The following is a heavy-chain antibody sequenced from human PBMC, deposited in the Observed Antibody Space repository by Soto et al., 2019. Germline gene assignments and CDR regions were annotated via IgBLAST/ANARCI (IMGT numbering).Heavy chain of an antibody. CDR2: INPDNGNT. Sequence: ASVKVSCKASGYTFTRYTINWVRQAPGQRLEWMGWINPDNGNTKSSQKFQDRVIITRDTSASTAYMDLSSLRSEDTAVYYCARAIATGKIDPCGQGTLVTVTS. V-gene: IGHV1-3*01. J-gene: IGHJ5*02. CDR1: GYTFTRYT. CDR3: ARAIATGKIDP. D-gene: IGHD2-21*01.